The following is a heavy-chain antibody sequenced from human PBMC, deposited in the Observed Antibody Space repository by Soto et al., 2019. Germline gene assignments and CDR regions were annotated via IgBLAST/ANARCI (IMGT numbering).Heavy chain of an antibody. Sequence: PGWSLRLSCAASGFTFINYGMHWVRQAPGKGLEWVAVISYDGSSKYYADSVKGRFTISRDNSKNTLYLHMNSLRAEDTAVYYCAKDHSVGSSGYYTLFDYWGQGTLVTVS. CDR1: GFTFINYG. D-gene: IGHD3-22*01. CDR2: ISYDGSSK. CDR3: AKDHSVGSSGYYTLFDY. J-gene: IGHJ4*02. V-gene: IGHV3-30*18.